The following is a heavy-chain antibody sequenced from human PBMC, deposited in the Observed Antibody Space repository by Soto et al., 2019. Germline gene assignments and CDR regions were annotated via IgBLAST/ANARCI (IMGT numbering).Heavy chain of an antibody. J-gene: IGHJ4*01. CDR3: ARTYCAADCPRRDFDY. V-gene: IGHV1-46*01. CDR2: INPSGGRT. Sequence: GASVKVSCKASGYILSSYYMHWVRQAPGQGLEWMGMINPSGGRTSYAQKFHDRVTMTRDTSTNTVYMELSSLRSDDTAVYYCARTYCAADCPRRDFDYWG. CDR1: GYILSSYY. D-gene: IGHD2-21*02.